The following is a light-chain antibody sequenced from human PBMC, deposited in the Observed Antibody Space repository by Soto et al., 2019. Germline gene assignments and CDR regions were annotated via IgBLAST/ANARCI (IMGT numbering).Light chain of an antibody. Sequence: QSALTQPPSASGSPGRSVTISCTGTSSDVGGNNYVSWYQQHPGKAPKLIIYEVSKRPSGVPDRFSGSKSGNTASLTVSGLQAEDEADYYCSAYAGSNNVIFGGGTKLTVL. J-gene: IGLJ2*01. V-gene: IGLV2-8*01. CDR1: SSDVGGNNY. CDR3: SAYAGSNNVI. CDR2: EVS.